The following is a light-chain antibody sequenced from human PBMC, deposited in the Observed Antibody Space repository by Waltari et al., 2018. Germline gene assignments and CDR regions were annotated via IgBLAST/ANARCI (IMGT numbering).Light chain of an antibody. Sequence: QSALAQPRSVSGSPGQSVTIDCTGTSSDVGGYDYVSWYQHHPGKDPKIMISDVTKSPSGVPDSFFGSKSGNAASLTISGLQAEDEADYYCCSYAGSYTHVVFGGGTKLTVL. V-gene: IGLV2-11*01. CDR2: DVT. CDR1: SSDVGGYDY. CDR3: CSYAGSYTHVV. J-gene: IGLJ2*01.